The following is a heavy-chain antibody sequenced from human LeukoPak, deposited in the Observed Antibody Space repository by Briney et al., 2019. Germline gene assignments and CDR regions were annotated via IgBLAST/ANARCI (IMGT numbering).Heavy chain of an antibody. J-gene: IGHJ4*02. CDR2: ISYDGSNK. D-gene: IGHD5-12*01. CDR1: GFTFSSYA. CDR3: ARDHISGYELYYFDY. V-gene: IGHV3-30*04. Sequence: GGSLRLSCAASGFTFSSYAMHWVRQAPGKGLEWAAVISYDGSNKYYADSVKGRFTISRDNSKNTPYLQMNSLRAEDTAVYYCARDHISGYELYYFDYWGQGTLVTVSS.